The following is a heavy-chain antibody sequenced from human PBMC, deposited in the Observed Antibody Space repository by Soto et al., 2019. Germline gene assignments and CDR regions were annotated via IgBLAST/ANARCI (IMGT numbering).Heavy chain of an antibody. CDR3: ERQISYICDF. CDR2: IKPGGCDL. CDR1: GYRLDGAW. D-gene: IGHD1-26*01. J-gene: IGHJ4*02. V-gene: IGHV5-51*01. Sequence: PGESLKISCKGAGYRLDGAWSGWVRQMPGKGQEWMEIIKPGGCDLRYSPSFRGQVTISAEAAVSSAFLQWNSLKASDTAMYYCERQISYICDFWGPGTLVTVSS.